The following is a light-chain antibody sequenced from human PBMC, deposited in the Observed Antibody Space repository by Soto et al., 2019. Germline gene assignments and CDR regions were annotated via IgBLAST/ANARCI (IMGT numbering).Light chain of an antibody. J-gene: IGLJ1*01. CDR3: QVWDSSSDHYV. Sequence: SYELTQPPSVSAAPGQTARITCGGNKIGSKSVHWYQQRPGQAPVLVVYDGSDRPSRIPERFSGSTAGNTATLTISGVEAGDEADYFCQVWDSSSDHYVFGSGTKLTVL. CDR2: DGS. CDR1: KIGSKS. V-gene: IGLV3-21*02.